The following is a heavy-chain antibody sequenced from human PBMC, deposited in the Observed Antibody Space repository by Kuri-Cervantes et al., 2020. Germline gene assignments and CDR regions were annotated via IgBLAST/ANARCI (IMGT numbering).Heavy chain of an antibody. CDR1: GYTFTSYG. Sequence: ASVKVSCKASGYTFTSYGISWVRQAPGQGLEWMGWISAYNGNTNYAQKLQGRVTMTTDTSTSTAYMELRSLRSDDAAVYYCARARTPPYYFDYWGQGTLVTVSS. CDR2: ISAYNGNT. V-gene: IGHV1-18*01. CDR3: ARARTPPYYFDY. J-gene: IGHJ4*02.